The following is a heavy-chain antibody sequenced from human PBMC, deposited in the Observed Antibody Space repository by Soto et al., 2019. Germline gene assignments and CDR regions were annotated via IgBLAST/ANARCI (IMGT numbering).Heavy chain of an antibody. V-gene: IGHV4-34*01. Sequence: SLTCAVYGGSFSGYYWSWIRQPPGKGLEWIGEINHSGSTNYNPSLKSRVTISVDTSKNQFSLKLSSVTAADTAVYYCARGKPVVVVPAAIHALGAFDIWGQGTMVTVSS. CDR1: GGSFSGYY. D-gene: IGHD2-2*02. J-gene: IGHJ3*02. CDR3: ARGKPVVVVPAAIHALGAFDI. CDR2: INHSGST.